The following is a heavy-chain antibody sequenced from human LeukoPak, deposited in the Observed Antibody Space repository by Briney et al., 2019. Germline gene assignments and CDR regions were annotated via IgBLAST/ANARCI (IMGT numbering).Heavy chain of an antibody. D-gene: IGHD2-2*01. CDR1: GFTFSTYA. J-gene: IGHJ4*02. V-gene: IGHV3-48*03. CDR3: ARDRPRVGLDY. Sequence: PGGSLRLSCAASGFTFSTYAMYWVRQAPGKGLEWVSYISISGSTIHYADSVKGRFTISRNNAKNALYLQMNSLRAEDMAVYYCARDRPRVGLDYWGQGTLVTVSS. CDR2: ISISGSTI.